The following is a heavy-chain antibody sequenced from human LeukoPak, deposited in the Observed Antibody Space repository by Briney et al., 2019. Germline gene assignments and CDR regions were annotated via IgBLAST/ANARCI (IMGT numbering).Heavy chain of an antibody. D-gene: IGHD3-3*01. Sequence: PGGSLRLSCAASGLTFKSFAMSWVRQAPGKGLEWVAVSSGNEDSTHYADSVRGRFVISTDNSKNTLFLQMNSLRAEDTAVYYCARGYDFDYWGQGTLVTVSS. CDR3: ARGYDFDY. V-gene: IGHV3-23*01. CDR1: GLTFKSFA. J-gene: IGHJ4*02. CDR2: SSGNEDST.